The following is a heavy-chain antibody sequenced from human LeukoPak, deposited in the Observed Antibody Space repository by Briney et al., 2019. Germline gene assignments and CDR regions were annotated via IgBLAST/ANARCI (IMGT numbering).Heavy chain of an antibody. CDR2: IYHSGST. CDR3: ARDSGYYQAVQH. CDR1: GGSISSYY. V-gene: IGHV4-59*12. Sequence: PSETLSLTCTVSGGSISSYYWSWIRQPPGKGLEWIGEIYHSGSTNYNPSLKSRVTISVDKSKNQFSLKLSSVTAADTAVYYCARDSGYYQAVQHWGQGTLVTVSS. J-gene: IGHJ1*01. D-gene: IGHD3-10*01.